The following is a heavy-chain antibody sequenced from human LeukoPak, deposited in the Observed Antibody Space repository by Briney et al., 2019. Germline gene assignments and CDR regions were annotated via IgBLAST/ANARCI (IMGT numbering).Heavy chain of an antibody. J-gene: IGHJ6*02. Sequence: GGSLRLSCAASGFTFSSYSMNWVRQAPGKGLEWVSYIGSSSSSIYYADSLKGRFTISRDNAKNSLYLQMNSLRAEDTAVYYCAREDDILTGYRFGMDIWGQGTTVTVSS. CDR1: GFTFSSYS. CDR2: IGSSSSSI. CDR3: AREDDILTGYRFGMDI. D-gene: IGHD3-9*01. V-gene: IGHV3-48*04.